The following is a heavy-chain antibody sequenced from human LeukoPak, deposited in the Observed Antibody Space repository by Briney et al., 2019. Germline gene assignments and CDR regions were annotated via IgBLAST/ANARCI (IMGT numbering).Heavy chain of an antibody. V-gene: IGHV3-23*01. D-gene: IGHD3-10*01. CDR1: GFILSIYT. J-gene: IGHJ3*01. CDR3: AKWGSGNAFDA. CDR2: ISGSGGST. Sequence: PGGSLRLSCAASGFILSIYTISWVRQAPGKGRRSVSPISGSGGSTYYADSVKGRFTISRDNSKNTLYLQMNNLRAEDTAIYYCAKWGSGNAFDAWGQGTMVTVSS.